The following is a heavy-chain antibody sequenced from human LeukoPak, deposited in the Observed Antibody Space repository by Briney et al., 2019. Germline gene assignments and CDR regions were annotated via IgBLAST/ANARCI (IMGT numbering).Heavy chain of an antibody. CDR1: GFTFDDYA. CDR3: AKSGGSGSYYVSWFDP. J-gene: IGHJ5*02. V-gene: IGHV3-9*01. CDR2: ISWNSGSI. D-gene: IGHD3-10*01. Sequence: QSGGSLRLSCAASGFTFDDYAMHWVRQAPGKGLEWVSGISWNSGSIGYADSVKGRFTISRDNAKNSLYLQMNSLRAEDTALYYCAKSGGSGSYYVSWFDPWGQGTLVTVSS.